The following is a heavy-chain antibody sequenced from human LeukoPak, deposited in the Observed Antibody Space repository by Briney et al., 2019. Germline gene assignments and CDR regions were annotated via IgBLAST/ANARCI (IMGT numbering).Heavy chain of an antibody. D-gene: IGHD6-19*01. CDR1: GYTFTGYY. CDR3: ARVSGWYEAWDYFDY. CDR2: INPNSGGT. Sequence: GASVKVSCKASGYTFTGYYMHWVRQAPGQGLEWMGWINPNSGGTNYAQKFQGWVTMTRDTSISTAYMELSRLRSDDTAVYYCARVSGWYEAWDYFDYWGQGTLVTVSS. J-gene: IGHJ4*02. V-gene: IGHV1-2*04.